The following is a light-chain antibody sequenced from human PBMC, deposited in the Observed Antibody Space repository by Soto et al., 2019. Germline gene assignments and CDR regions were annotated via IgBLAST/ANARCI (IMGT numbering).Light chain of an antibody. J-gene: IGKJ5*01. CDR2: AAS. V-gene: IGKV1D-12*01. Sequence: DIQMTQSPSSGSASVGDRVTITCRASQDIGSWFAWYQQKPGKVPKLLIYAASILQSGVPSRFSGSGSGTDFTLTINNLQPEDFATYYCQHAKSFPVSFGQGTRLEI. CDR3: QHAKSFPVS. CDR1: QDIGSW.